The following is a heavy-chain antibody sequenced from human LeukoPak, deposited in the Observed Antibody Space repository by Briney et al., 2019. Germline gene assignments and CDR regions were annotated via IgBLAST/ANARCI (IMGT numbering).Heavy chain of an antibody. J-gene: IGHJ4*02. CDR3: AKVRIVGATTGFDY. CDR1: GFTFSSYA. CDR2: ISGSGSNT. D-gene: IGHD1-26*01. V-gene: IGHV3-23*01. Sequence: GGSLRLSCAASGFTFSSYAMSWVRQAPGKGLEWVSAISGSGSNTYYADSVKGRFTISRDNSKNTLYLQMSRLRAEGTAVYYCAKVRIVGATTGFDYWGQGTLVTVSS.